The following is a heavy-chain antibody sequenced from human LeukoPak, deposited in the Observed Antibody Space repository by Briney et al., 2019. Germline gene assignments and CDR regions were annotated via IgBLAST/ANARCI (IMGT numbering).Heavy chain of an antibody. Sequence: SETLSLTCAVYGGSFSGYYWSWIRQPPGKGLEWIGEINHSGSTNYNPSLKSRVTISVDTSKNQFSLKLSSVTAADTAVYYCARVSGSYFLRRFDPWGQGTLVTVSS. CDR3: ARVSGSYFLRRFDP. CDR2: INHSGST. D-gene: IGHD3-10*01. J-gene: IGHJ5*02. V-gene: IGHV4-34*01. CDR1: GGSFSGYY.